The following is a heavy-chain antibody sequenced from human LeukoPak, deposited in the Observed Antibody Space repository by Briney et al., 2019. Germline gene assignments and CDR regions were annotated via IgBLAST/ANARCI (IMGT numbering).Heavy chain of an antibody. J-gene: IGHJ6*03. CDR2: IYSGGST. D-gene: IGHD5-18*01. CDR3: ARMSGYSYGYYYYYYMDV. Sequence: GGSLRLSCAASGFTVSINYMSWVRQAPGKGLEWVSVIYSGGSTYYADSVKGRFTISRDNSKNTLYLQMNSLRAGDTAVYYCARMSGYSYGYYYYYYMDVWGKGTTVTVSS. V-gene: IGHV3-53*01. CDR1: GFTVSINY.